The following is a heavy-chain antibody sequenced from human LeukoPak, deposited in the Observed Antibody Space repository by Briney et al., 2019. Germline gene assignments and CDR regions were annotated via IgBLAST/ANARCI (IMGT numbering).Heavy chain of an antibody. CDR1: GYSFTIYW. V-gene: IGHV5-51*01. J-gene: IGHJ3*01. CDR3: ARFNVGLHPML. Sequence: GESLKISCQGSGYSFTIYWIGWVRQTPGKGLEWMGFIYPGDSDTRYSPSFQGQVTISADKSISTAYLQWSSLKVSDTAMYYCARFNVGLHPMLWGQGTMVTVSS. CDR2: IYPGDSDT.